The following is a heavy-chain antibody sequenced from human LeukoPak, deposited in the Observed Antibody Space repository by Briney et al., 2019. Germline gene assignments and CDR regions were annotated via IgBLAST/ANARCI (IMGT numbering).Heavy chain of an antibody. J-gene: IGHJ1*01. V-gene: IGHV1-69*05. Sequence: SVKVSCKASGGTFSSYAISWVRQAPGQGLEWMGRIIPIFGTADYAQKFQGRVTITTDESTSTAYMELSSLRSEDTAVYYCARGPISFGDPIFQHWGQGTLVTVSS. CDR1: GGTFSSYA. CDR3: ARGPISFGDPIFQH. D-gene: IGHD2-21*02. CDR2: IIPIFGTA.